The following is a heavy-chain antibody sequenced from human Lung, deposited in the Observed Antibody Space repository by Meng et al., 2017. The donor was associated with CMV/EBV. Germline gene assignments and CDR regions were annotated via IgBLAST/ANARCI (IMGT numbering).Heavy chain of an antibody. J-gene: IGHJ3*02. V-gene: IGHV3-7*01. CDR1: GFTFSNYW. Sequence: GGSLDLXVAASGFTFSNYWMTWLRQVSGRGLELLAHIKEDGSEKYFVGSVKGRFTISRDNAKNSLYLQMNSLRAEDTAVYYCARDPFIKAFDIWAQGTLVTVSS. CDR3: ARDPFIKAFDI. CDR2: IKEDGSEK.